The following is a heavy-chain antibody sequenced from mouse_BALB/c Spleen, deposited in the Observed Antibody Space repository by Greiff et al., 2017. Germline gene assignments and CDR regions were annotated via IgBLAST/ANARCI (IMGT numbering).Heavy chain of an antibody. CDR2: ILPGSGST. Sequence: VKLVESGAELMKPGASVKISCKATGYTFSSYWIEWVKQRPGHGLEWIGEILPGSGSTNYNEKFKGKATFTADTSSNTAYMQLSSLTSEDSAVYYCARTGPQQLGPFAYWGQGTLVTVSA. J-gene: IGHJ3*01. V-gene: IGHV1-9*01. CDR3: ARTGPQQLGPFAY. CDR1: GYTFSSYW. D-gene: IGHD3-1*01.